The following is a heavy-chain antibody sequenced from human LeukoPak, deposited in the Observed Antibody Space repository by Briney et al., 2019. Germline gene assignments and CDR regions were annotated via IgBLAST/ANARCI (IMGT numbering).Heavy chain of an antibody. CDR3: ASEGYYYYMDV. CDR1: GFSFSRYA. CDR2: ISSSSSYI. Sequence: PGGSLRLSCAASGFSFSRYAMNWVRQAPGKGLEWVSPISSSSSYIYYADSLKGRFTISRDNAKNSLYVQLNSLRVEDTALYYCASEGYYYYMDVWGKGTTVTISS. J-gene: IGHJ6*03. V-gene: IGHV3-21*01.